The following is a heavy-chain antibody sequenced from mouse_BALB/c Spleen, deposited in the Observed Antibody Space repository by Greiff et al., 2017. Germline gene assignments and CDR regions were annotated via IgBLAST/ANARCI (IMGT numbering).Heavy chain of an antibody. CDR3: ARGLGPFAY. CDR1: GYAFSSSW. J-gene: IGHJ3*01. V-gene: IGHV1-82*01. CDR2: IYPGDGDT. Sequence: VKVVESGPELVKPGASVKISCKASGYAFSSSWMNWVKQRPGQGLEWIGRIYPGDGDTNYNGKFKGKATLTADKSSSTAYMQLSSLTSVDSAVYFCARGLGPFAYWGQGTLVTVSA.